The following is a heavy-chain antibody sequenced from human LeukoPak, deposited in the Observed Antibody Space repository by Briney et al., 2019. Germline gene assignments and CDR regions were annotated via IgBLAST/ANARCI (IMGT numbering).Heavy chain of an antibody. CDR1: GYTFTGYH. CDR2: INPKSGGT. D-gene: IGHD3-10*01. CDR3: ARGRGVIRGLNYFDC. J-gene: IGHJ4*02. Sequence: ASVKVSCKASGYTFTGYHIHWVRQAPGQGLEWMGWINPKSGGTNYAQKFQGRVTMTRDTSISTAYMELSSLRSEGTAIYYCARGRGVIRGLNYFDCWGQGTLVTVSS. V-gene: IGHV1-2*02.